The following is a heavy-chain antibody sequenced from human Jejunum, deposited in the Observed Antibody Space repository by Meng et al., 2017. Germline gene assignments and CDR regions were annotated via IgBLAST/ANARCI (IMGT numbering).Heavy chain of an antibody. J-gene: IGHJ4*02. V-gene: IGHV4-38-2*02. D-gene: IGHD1-26*01. CDR3: AREANIGSYSFDY. CDR1: GFFISSGYY. Sequence: SETLSLTCTVSGFFISSGYYWGWIRQPPGKGLEWIASMYHSGITYYNPSLKSRVTISVDTSKNQLSLRLSSVTAADTAMYYCAREANIGSYSFDYWGQGTLVTVSS. CDR2: MYHSGIT.